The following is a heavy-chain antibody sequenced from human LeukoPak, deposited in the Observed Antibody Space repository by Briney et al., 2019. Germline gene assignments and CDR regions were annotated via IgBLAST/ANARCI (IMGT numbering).Heavy chain of an antibody. Sequence: SETLSLTCTVSGDSISSSSYYWAWIRQSPGRGLEWIGSIYYSGSTYYNPSLKSRVTISVDTSKNQFSLKLSSVTAADTALFYCARSSGSYFWRGQGTLVTVSS. CDR2: IYYSGST. V-gene: IGHV4-39*01. D-gene: IGHD1-26*01. J-gene: IGHJ4*02. CDR3: ARSSGSYFW. CDR1: GDSISSSSYY.